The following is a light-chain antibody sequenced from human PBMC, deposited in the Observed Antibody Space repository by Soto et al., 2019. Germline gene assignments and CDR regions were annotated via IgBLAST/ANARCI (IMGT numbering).Light chain of an antibody. V-gene: IGKV1-5*01. Sequence: SQLTHPPSTPSASLGDEVTITCRASQTVNTWLAWYQQKPGKAPKVLIFDASSLKTGVPSRFSGSGSGTEFTLTISNLQPDDFATYYCQQYDSYSSGPFGHGTKVDI. CDR2: DAS. CDR3: QQYDSYSSGP. CDR1: QTVNTW. J-gene: IGKJ1*01.